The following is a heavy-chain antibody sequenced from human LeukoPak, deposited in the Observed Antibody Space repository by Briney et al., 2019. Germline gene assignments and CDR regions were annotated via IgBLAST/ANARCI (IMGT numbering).Heavy chain of an antibody. D-gene: IGHD3-10*01. CDR1: GFTFDDYA. CDR2: ISWNSGSI. V-gene: IGHV3-9*01. CDR3: ARVEGFGELLSQIDY. Sequence: PGRSLRLSCAASGFTFDDYAMHWVRQAPGKGLEWVSGISWNSGSIGYAASLKGRFTISRDNSKNTLYLQMNSLRAEDTAVYFCARVEGFGELLSQIDYWGQGTLVTVSS. J-gene: IGHJ4*02.